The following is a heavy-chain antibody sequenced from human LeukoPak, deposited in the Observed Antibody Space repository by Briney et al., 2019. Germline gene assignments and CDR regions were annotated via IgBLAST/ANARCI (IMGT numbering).Heavy chain of an antibody. J-gene: IGHJ4*02. Sequence: ASVKVSCKASGYTFTSYYMHWVRQAPGQGLEWMGIINPSGGSTSYAQKFQGRVTMTRDTSTSTVYMELSSLRSEDTAVYYCARDPYDFWSGYLSWSFDYWGQGTLVTVSS. CDR3: ARDPYDFWSGYLSWSFDY. CDR2: INPSGGST. D-gene: IGHD3-3*01. V-gene: IGHV1-46*01. CDR1: GYTFTSYY.